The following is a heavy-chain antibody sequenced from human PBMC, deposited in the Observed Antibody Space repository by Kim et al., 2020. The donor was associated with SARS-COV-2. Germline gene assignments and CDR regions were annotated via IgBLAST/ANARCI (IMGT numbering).Heavy chain of an antibody. CDR3: ASSGSYSYGMDV. J-gene: IGHJ6*02. CDR1: GFTFSTYW. Sequence: GGSLRLSCAASGFTFSTYWMHWVRAAPGKGLVWVSRISFDGSSTTYADSVKGRFTISRDNANNTLYLQMNSLRAEDTAVYYCASSGSYSYGMDVWGQGTTVTVSS. CDR2: ISFDGSST. D-gene: IGHD1-26*01. V-gene: IGHV3-74*01.